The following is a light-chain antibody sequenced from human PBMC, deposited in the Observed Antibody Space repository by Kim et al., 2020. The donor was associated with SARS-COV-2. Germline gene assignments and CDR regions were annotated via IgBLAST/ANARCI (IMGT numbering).Light chain of an antibody. V-gene: IGKV1-33*01. J-gene: IGKJ4*01. CDR2: DAS. CDR3: QQYDNLPA. CDR1: RDISNY. Sequence: SASVGDRVTITCQASRDISNYLNWYQQKPGKAPKLLIYDASNLETGVPSRFSGSGSGTDFTFTISSLQPEDIATYYCQQYDNLPAFGGGTKVDIK.